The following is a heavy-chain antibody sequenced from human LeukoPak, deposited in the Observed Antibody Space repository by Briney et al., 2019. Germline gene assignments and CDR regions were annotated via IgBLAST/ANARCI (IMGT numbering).Heavy chain of an antibody. CDR3: ASGGPAASNWFDP. Sequence: SETLSLTCTVSGGSISSYYWSWIRQPPGKGLEWIGYIYYSGSTNYNPSPKSRVTISVDTSKNQFSLKLSSVTAADTAVYYCASGGPAASNWFDPWGQGTLVTVSS. CDR1: GGSISSYY. V-gene: IGHV4-59*01. CDR2: IYYSGST. D-gene: IGHD2-2*01. J-gene: IGHJ5*02.